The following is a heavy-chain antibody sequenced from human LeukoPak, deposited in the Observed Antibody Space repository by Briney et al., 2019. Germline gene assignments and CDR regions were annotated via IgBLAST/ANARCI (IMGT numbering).Heavy chain of an antibody. V-gene: IGHV3-30-3*01. CDR1: GFTFSTYP. CDR2: ISYDGSNE. J-gene: IGHJ4*02. CDR3: AREDGVVVAATAPDY. Sequence: PGRSLRLSCAASGFTFSTYPMHWVRQAPGKGLEWVAAISYDGSNEYCADSVKGRFTLSRDNSNNTLYVQMNSLRVEDTAVYYCAREDGVVVAATAPDYWGQGTLVTVSS. D-gene: IGHD2-15*01.